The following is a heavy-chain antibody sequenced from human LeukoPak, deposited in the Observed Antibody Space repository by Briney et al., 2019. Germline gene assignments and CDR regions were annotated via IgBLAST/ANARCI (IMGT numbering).Heavy chain of an antibody. Sequence: GGSLRLSCAASGFTFSGAALHWVRQASGKGLEWVGRIRSTANGYATAYAASVKGRFTISREDSKNTAYLQMDSLKTEDTAVYYCTGNYYGSGSYADFDYWGQGTLVTVSS. CDR1: GFTFSGAA. CDR3: TGNYYGSGSYADFDY. D-gene: IGHD3-10*01. V-gene: IGHV3-73*01. J-gene: IGHJ4*02. CDR2: IRSTANGYAT.